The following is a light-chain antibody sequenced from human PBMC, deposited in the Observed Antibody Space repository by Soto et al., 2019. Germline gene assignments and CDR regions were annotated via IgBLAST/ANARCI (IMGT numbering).Light chain of an antibody. CDR1: SSAVGGYIY. J-gene: IGLJ1*01. V-gene: IGLV2-14*01. CDR2: DVN. Sequence: QSALTQPASVSGSPGQSITIPCTGTSSAVGGYIYVSWYQQHPGKAPKLMVFDVNNRPSGVSNRFSGSKSGNTASLTISQLQAEDDADYYCVSYTASASYVFGTGTKVTVL. CDR3: VSYTASASYV.